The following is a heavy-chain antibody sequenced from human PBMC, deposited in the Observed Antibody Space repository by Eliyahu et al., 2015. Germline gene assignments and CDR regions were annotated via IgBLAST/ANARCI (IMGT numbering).Heavy chain of an antibody. V-gene: IGHV1-2*06. J-gene: IGHJ3*02. CDR1: GYTFSGNF. D-gene: IGHD3-22*01. CDR3: ATTDNSRAYDI. CDR2: INPNTGGT. Sequence: QVQLVQSGAEVKKPGASVKVSCKASGYTFSGNFMHWVRQAPGQGLEWMGRINPNTGGTNFALRFQGRVTMTWDTSINTAYMELSRLRSDDTAVYFCATTDNSRAYDIWGQGTMVTVSS.